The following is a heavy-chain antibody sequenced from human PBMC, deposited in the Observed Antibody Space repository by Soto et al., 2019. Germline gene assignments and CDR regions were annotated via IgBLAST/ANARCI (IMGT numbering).Heavy chain of an antibody. CDR3: AREKEGIPFDY. V-gene: IGHV4-4*02. D-gene: IGHD2-2*02. Sequence: QVQLQESGPGLVKPSGTLSLTCAVSGGSIISNNWWSWVRQPPGKGLEWIGDIFHSGITNYNPSLKSRVTISVDKSNSQFSLKLISVTAADTAVYYCAREKEGIPFDYWGQGTLVTVSS. CDR1: GGSIISNNW. CDR2: IFHSGIT. J-gene: IGHJ4*02.